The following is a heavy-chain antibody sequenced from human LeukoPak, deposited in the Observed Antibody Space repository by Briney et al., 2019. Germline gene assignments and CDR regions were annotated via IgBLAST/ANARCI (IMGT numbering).Heavy chain of an antibody. V-gene: IGHV4-4*02. J-gene: IGHJ5*02. D-gene: IGHD4-23*01. CDR1: GGSISSSNW. Sequence: SETLSLTCAVSGGSISSSNWWSWVRQPPGKGLEWIGEIYHSGSTNYNPSLKSRVTISVDKSKNQFSLKLSSVTAADTAVYYCARGDGGNSNWFDPWGQGTLVTVSS. CDR2: IYHSGST. CDR3: ARGDGGNSNWFDP.